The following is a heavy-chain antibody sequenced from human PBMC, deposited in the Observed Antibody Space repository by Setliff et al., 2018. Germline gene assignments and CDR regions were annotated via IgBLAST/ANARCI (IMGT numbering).Heavy chain of an antibody. Sequence: HPGGSLRLSCVASGFTISNYWMAWVRQAPGKGLEWVADIRQDGTNKYYVDSVKGRFTISRDNAKNSLYLQMNSLRAEDTALYYCVCFSWRGCSGDTCYSGDDSFDMWGQGTVVTVSS. CDR3: VCFSWRGCSGDTCYSGDDSFDM. D-gene: IGHD2-15*01. J-gene: IGHJ3*02. CDR2: IRQDGTNK. V-gene: IGHV3-7*03. CDR1: GFTISNYW.